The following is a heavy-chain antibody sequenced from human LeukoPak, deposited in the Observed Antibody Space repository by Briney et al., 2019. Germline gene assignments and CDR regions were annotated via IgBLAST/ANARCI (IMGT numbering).Heavy chain of an antibody. CDR2: ISYDGSNK. V-gene: IGHV3-30*18. D-gene: IGHD6-19*01. Sequence: PGGSLRLSCAASGFTFSSYGMHWVRQAPGKGLEWVAVISYDGSNKYYADSVKGRFTISRDNSKNTLYLQMNSLRAEDTAVYYCAKGTPLIAVAGSRPDDYWGQGTLVTVSS. CDR3: AKGTPLIAVAGSRPDDY. CDR1: GFTFSSYG. J-gene: IGHJ4*02.